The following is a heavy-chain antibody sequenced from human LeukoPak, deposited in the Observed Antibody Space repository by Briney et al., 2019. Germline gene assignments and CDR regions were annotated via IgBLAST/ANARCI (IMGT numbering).Heavy chain of an antibody. Sequence: ASVKVSCKASGYTFTGYYMHWVRQAPGQGLEWMGWINPNSGGTNYAQKFQGRVTMTRDTPISTAYMELSRLRSDDTAVYYCARGIRARYSSSWYPYWGQGTLVTVSS. D-gene: IGHD6-13*01. CDR1: GYTFTGYY. J-gene: IGHJ4*02. V-gene: IGHV1-2*02. CDR2: INPNSGGT. CDR3: ARGIRARYSSSWYPY.